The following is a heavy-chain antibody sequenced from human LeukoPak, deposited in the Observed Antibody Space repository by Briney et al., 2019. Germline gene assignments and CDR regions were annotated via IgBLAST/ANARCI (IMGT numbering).Heavy chain of an antibody. CDR3: AGLVGRYSSGLYYYYFDY. J-gene: IGHJ4*02. Sequence: SGTLSLTSTVSGDSINSLDLWSWVRQPPGKGLEWIGEMYLSGTTHSNPSVKSRVTISIDKSKNQFFLNLSSVTAADTAVYYCAGLVGRYSSGLYYYYFDYWGQGTLVTVSS. CDR1: GDSINSLDL. V-gene: IGHV4-4*02. D-gene: IGHD3-22*01. CDR2: MYLSGTT.